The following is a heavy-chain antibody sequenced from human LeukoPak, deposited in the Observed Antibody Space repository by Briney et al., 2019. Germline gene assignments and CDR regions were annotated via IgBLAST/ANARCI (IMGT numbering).Heavy chain of an antibody. V-gene: IGHV3-23*01. Sequence: GGSLRLSCAASGFTLSSYAMSWVRQAPGKGLEWVSAISGSGGSTYYADSVKGRFTISRDNSKNTLYLQMNSLRAEDTAVYYCAKDMTSYGPPYYFDYWGQGTLVTVSS. J-gene: IGHJ4*02. D-gene: IGHD5-18*01. CDR3: AKDMTSYGPPYYFDY. CDR2: ISGSGGST. CDR1: GFTLSSYA.